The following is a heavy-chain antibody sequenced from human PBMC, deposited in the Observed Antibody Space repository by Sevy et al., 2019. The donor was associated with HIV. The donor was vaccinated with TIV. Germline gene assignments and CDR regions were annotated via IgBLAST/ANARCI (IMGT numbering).Heavy chain of an antibody. V-gene: IGHV2-5*02. CDR1: GFSLSTSGVG. D-gene: IGHD3-22*01. CDR2: IYWDDDK. CDR3: ALTYYYGSSGPRDAFDI. Sequence: SGPTLVNPTQTLTLTCTFSGFSLSTSGVGVGWIRQPPGKALEWLAVIYWDDDKRYSPSLKSRLTITKDTSKNQVVLTMTNMDPVDTATYYCALTYYYGSSGPRDAFDIWGQGTMVTVSS. J-gene: IGHJ3*02.